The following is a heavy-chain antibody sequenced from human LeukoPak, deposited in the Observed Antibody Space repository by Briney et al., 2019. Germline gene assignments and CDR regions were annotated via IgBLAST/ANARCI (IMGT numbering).Heavy chain of an antibody. V-gene: IGHV4-34*01. D-gene: IGHD2-15*01. CDR3: ARAPGAALD. Sequence: PSETLSLTCAVYGGSFSGYYWSWIRQPPGKGLEWIGEINHRGRTNYNPSLKSRVTVSLDTSKNQFSLKLSSVTAADTAVYYCARAPGAALDWGQGTLVTVSS. J-gene: IGHJ4*02. CDR2: INHRGRT. CDR1: GGSFSGYY.